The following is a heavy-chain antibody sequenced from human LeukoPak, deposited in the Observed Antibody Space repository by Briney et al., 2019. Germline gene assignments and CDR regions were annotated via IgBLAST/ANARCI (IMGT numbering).Heavy chain of an antibody. CDR1: GFTFSSYA. J-gene: IGHJ4*02. V-gene: IGHV3-23*01. CDR2: ISGSGGST. D-gene: IGHD6-19*01. Sequence: QAGGSLRLSCAASGFTFSSYAMSWVRQAPGKGLEWVSAISGSGGSTYYADSVKGRFATSRDNSKNTLYLQMNSLRAEDTAVYYCVKSIAVAGHFDYWGQGTLVTVSS. CDR3: VKSIAVAGHFDY.